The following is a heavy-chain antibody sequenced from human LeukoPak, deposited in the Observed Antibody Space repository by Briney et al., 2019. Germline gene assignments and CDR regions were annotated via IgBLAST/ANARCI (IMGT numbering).Heavy chain of an antibody. CDR2: ISWNSGGA. D-gene: IGHD5-12*01. CDR1: GFTFDDYS. CDR3: AKDRTYSGYDALDY. V-gene: IGHV3-9*01. J-gene: IGHJ4*02. Sequence: GRSLRLSCAASGFTFDDYSMRWVRQAPGKGLEWVSGISWNSGGAGYADSVKGRFTISRDNAKNSLYLQMNSLRTEDTALYYCAKDRTYSGYDALDYWGQGTLVTVSS.